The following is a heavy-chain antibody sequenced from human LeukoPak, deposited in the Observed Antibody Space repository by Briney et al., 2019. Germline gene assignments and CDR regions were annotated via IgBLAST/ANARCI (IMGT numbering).Heavy chain of an antibody. Sequence: ASVKVSCKASGYTFTGYYMHWVRQAPGQGLEWMGWINPNSRGTNYAQKFQGGVTMTRDTSISTAYMERSRLRSDDTAVYYCASRVHDYVWGSYRSWGQGTLVTVSS. CDR1: GYTFTGYY. V-gene: IGHV1-2*02. D-gene: IGHD3-16*02. CDR3: ASRVHDYVWGSYRS. CDR2: INPNSRGT. J-gene: IGHJ4*02.